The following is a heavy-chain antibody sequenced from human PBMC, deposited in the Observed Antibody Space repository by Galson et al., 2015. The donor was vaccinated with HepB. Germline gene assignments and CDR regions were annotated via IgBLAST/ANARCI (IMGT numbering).Heavy chain of an antibody. CDR3: ARQAPSIAVAGGGDY. CDR2: IDPSDSYT. Sequence: QSGAEVKKPGESLRISCKGSGYSFTSYWISWVRQMPGKGLEWMGRIDPSDSYTNYSPSFQGHVTISADKSISTAYLQWSSLKASDTAMYYCARQAPSIAVAGGGDYWGQGTLVTVSS. D-gene: IGHD6-19*01. CDR1: GYSFTSYW. V-gene: IGHV5-10-1*01. J-gene: IGHJ4*02.